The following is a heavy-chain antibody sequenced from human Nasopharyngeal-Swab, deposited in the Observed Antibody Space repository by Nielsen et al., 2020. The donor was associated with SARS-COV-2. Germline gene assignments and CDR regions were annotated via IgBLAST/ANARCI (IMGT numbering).Heavy chain of an antibody. J-gene: IGHJ5*02. CDR2: IYYSGST. V-gene: IGHV4-39*07. D-gene: IGHD5-24*01. CDR1: GGSISSSSYY. Sequence: SETLSLTCTVSGGSISSSSYYWGWIRQPPGKGLEWIGSIYYSGSTNYNPSLKSRVTISVDTSKNQFSLKLSSVTAADTAVYYCARERRWLQGNWFDPWGQGTLVTVSS. CDR3: ARERRWLQGNWFDP.